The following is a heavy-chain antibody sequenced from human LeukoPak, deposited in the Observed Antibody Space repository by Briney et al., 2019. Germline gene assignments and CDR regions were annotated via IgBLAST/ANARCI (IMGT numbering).Heavy chain of an antibody. CDR2: IIPIFGTA. CDR1: GGTFSSYA. V-gene: IGHV1-69*05. Sequence: ASVKVSCKASGGTFSSYAISWVRQAPGQGLEWMGGIIPIFGTANYAQKFQGRVTITTDESTSTAYMELRSLRSDDTAVYYCARASRTGIAVAGDDYWGQGTLVTVSS. D-gene: IGHD6-19*01. CDR3: ARASRTGIAVAGDDY. J-gene: IGHJ4*02.